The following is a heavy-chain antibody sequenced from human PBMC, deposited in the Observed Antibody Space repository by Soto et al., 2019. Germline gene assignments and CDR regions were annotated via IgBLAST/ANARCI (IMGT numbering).Heavy chain of an antibody. CDR2: INSDGSTT. CDR3: ARLPGYSTGWTPFDF. V-gene: IGHV3-74*01. J-gene: IGHJ4*02. Sequence: EVQLVESGGGLVQPGGSLRLSCAASGFTFSNYWMRWVRQAPGKGLVWVSRINSDGSTTSHADSVKGRFTISRDNAKNTLYLQMNSLRAEDTAVYYCARLPGYSTGWTPFDFWGQGTQVTVSS. D-gene: IGHD6-19*01. CDR1: GFTFSNYW.